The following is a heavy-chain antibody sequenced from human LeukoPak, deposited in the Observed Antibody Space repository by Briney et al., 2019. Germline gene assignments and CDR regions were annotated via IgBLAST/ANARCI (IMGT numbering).Heavy chain of an antibody. J-gene: IGHJ4*02. CDR3: ARDTLYYYGSGSYYNVPY. Sequence: PGGSLRLSRAASVFTVSSNYMSWVRQAPGKGLEWVSVIYSGGSTYYADSVKGRFTISRDNSKNTLYLQMNSLRAEDTAVYYCARDTLYYYGSGSYYNVPYWGQGTLVTVSS. V-gene: IGHV3-66*01. D-gene: IGHD3-10*01. CDR1: VFTVSSNY. CDR2: IYSGGST.